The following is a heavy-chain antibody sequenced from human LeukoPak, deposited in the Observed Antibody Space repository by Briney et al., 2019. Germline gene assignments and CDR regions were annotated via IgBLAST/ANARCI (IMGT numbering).Heavy chain of an antibody. CDR2: ISGSGGST. V-gene: IGHV3-23*01. Sequence: GGSLRLSCAASGFTFSSYAMSWVRQAPGKGLEWVSAISGSGGSTYYADSVKGRFTISRDNSKNTVYLQMNSLRAEDTAVYYCAKSRHGRNYYDSSGKTPVGPWGQGTLVTVSS. D-gene: IGHD3-22*01. J-gene: IGHJ5*02. CDR1: GFTFSSYA. CDR3: AKSRHGRNYYDSSGKTPVGP.